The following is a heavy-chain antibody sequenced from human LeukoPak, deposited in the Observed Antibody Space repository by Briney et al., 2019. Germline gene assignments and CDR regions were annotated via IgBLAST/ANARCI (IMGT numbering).Heavy chain of an antibody. V-gene: IGHV4-4*07. CDR2: IYTSGST. Sequence: SETLSLTCTVSGGSISSYYWSWIRQPAGKGLEWIGRIYTSGSTNYNPSLKSRVTMSVDTSKNQFSLKLSSVTAADTAVYYCARHGSGGYYFSPHSYYFDYWGQGTLVTVSS. J-gene: IGHJ4*02. D-gene: IGHD3-22*01. CDR3: ARHGSGGYYFSPHSYYFDY. CDR1: GGSISSYY.